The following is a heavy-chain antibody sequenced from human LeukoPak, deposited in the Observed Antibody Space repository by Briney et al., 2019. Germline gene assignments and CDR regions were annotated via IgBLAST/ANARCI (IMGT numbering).Heavy chain of an antibody. V-gene: IGHV1-8*01. CDR2: MNPNSGNT. J-gene: IGHJ4*02. D-gene: IGHD3-22*01. CDR3: ARVGPSSGYYSLDY. Sequence: ASVKVSCKASGYTFTSYDINWVRQATGQELEWMGWMNPNSGNTGYAQKFQGRVTMTRNTSISTAYMGLSSLRSEDTAVYYCARVGPSSGYYSLDYWGQGTLVTVSS. CDR1: GYTFTSYD.